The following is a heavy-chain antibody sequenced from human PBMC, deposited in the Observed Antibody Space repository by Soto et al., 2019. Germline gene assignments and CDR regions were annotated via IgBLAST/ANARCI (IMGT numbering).Heavy chain of an antibody. CDR3: ARIPYSGSYPVNFDY. V-gene: IGHV2-26*01. CDR1: GFSLSNARMG. J-gene: IGHJ4*02. Sequence: QVTLKESGPVLVKPTETLTLTCTVSGFSLSNARMGVSWISQPPGKALEWLAHIFSNDEKSYSTSLKSRLTISKDTSKSQVVLTMTNMDPVDTATYYCARIPYSGSYPVNFDYWGQGTLVTVSS. D-gene: IGHD1-26*01. CDR2: IFSNDEK.